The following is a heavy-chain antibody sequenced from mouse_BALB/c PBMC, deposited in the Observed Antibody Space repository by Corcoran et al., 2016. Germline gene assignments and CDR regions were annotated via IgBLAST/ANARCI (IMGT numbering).Heavy chain of an antibody. CDR1: GYSFTGYY. V-gene: IGHV1S34*01. D-gene: IGHD2-3*01. CDR2: ISCYNGAI. CDR3: ARGGDGYFFPFAY. J-gene: IGHJ3*01. Sequence: LVKTGASVKISCKASGYSFTGYYMHWVKQSQGKSLEWIGYISCYNGAITYNQKFKGKATFTVDTSSSTAYMQFNSLTSEDSAVYDCARGGDGYFFPFAYWGQGTLVTVSA.